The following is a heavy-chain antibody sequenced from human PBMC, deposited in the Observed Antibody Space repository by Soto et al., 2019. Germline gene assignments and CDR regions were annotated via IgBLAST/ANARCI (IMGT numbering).Heavy chain of an antibody. J-gene: IGHJ4*02. CDR2: ISGSGDNT. CDR1: GFTFNSDA. Sequence: GGSLRLSCAASGFTFNSDAMSWVRQAPGKGLEWVSTISGSGDNTYYADSVKGRFSIFRDSSKNTLYMQMNSLRAEDTAVYYCAKDPYVDHYDSSNYYFPFFDYWGQGTLVNVSS. D-gene: IGHD3-22*01. CDR3: AKDPYVDHYDSSNYYFPFFDY. V-gene: IGHV3-23*01.